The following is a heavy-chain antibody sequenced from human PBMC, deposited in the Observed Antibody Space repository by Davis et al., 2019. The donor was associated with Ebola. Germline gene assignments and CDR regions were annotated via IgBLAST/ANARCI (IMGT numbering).Heavy chain of an antibody. CDR1: GGSFSGYY. CDR3: ARDLKGRWFDP. CDR2: INHIGST. V-gene: IGHV4-34*01. D-gene: IGHD3-10*01. J-gene: IGHJ5*02. Sequence: SETLSLTCAVYGGSFSGYYWSWIRQPPGKGLEWIGEINHIGSTNYNPSLKSRVTISVDTSKTQFSLKLSSVTAAATAVYYCARDLKGRWFDPWGQGTLVTVSS.